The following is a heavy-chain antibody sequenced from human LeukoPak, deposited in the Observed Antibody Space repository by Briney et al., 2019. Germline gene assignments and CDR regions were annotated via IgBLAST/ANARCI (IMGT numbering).Heavy chain of an antibody. CDR3: ARALGPEYNWFDP. Sequence: GASVKVSSKASGYTFTIYGISWVRQAPGQGLEWMGWISAYNGNTNYAQKLQGRVTITTDTSTSTAYMELRSLRSDDTAVYYCARALGPEYNWFDPWGQGTLVTVAS. CDR2: ISAYNGNT. J-gene: IGHJ5*02. D-gene: IGHD7-27*01. V-gene: IGHV1-18*01. CDR1: GYTFTIYG.